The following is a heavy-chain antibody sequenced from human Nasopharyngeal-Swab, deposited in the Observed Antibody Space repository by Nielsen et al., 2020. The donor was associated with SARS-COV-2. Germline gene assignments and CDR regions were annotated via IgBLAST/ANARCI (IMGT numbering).Heavy chain of an antibody. D-gene: IGHD5-12*01. Sequence: PGKGLEWIGSIYCSGSTYYNPSLKSRVTISVDTSKNQFSLKLSSVTAADTAVYYCASSIRYSGYDLGFDYWGQGTLVTVSS. CDR3: ASSIRYSGYDLGFDY. J-gene: IGHJ4*02. CDR2: IYCSGST. V-gene: IGHV4-39*07.